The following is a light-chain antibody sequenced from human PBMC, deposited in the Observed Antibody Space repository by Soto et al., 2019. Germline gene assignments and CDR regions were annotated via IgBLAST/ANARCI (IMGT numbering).Light chain of an antibody. V-gene: IGKV3-20*01. Sequence: EIVLTQSPGTLSLSPGERATLSCRASQSVRSSYLAWYQQKPGQAPRLLIYGASSKATGIPDRFSGSGSGTDFTLTISRLEPEDFAIYYCPQYGSSRTFGQGTKVDIK. CDR3: PQYGSSRT. CDR1: QSVRSSY. J-gene: IGKJ1*01. CDR2: GAS.